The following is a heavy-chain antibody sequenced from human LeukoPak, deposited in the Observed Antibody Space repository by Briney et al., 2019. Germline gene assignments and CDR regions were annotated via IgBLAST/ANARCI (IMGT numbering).Heavy chain of an antibody. CDR2: INHSGST. CDR1: GGSFTDYY. D-gene: IGHD6-19*01. J-gene: IGHJ4*02. Sequence: SETLSLICAVYGGSFTDYYWSWIRQSPGKGLEWIGEINHSGSTNYNPSLKSRVTISIDTSKNQFSLRLTSVTAADTAVYYCARGCPRSEVGAVPGTCYFDYWGQGTLVTVSS. V-gene: IGHV4-34*01. CDR3: ARGCPRSEVGAVPGTCYFDY.